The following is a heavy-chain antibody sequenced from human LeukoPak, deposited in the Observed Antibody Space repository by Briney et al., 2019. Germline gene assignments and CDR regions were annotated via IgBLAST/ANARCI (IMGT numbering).Heavy chain of an antibody. J-gene: IGHJ4*02. CDR1: GYTLTELS. V-gene: IGHV1-24*01. Sequence: ASVTVSCKVSGYTLTELSMHWVRQAPGKGLEWMGGFDPEDGETIYAQKLQGKVTMTQDTSTDTDYMELSSLRSEDTAVYYCATGLHDYYGYVWGSLGDWGQGTLVTVSS. CDR3: ATGLHDYYGYVWGSLGD. CDR2: FDPEDGET. D-gene: IGHD3-16*01.